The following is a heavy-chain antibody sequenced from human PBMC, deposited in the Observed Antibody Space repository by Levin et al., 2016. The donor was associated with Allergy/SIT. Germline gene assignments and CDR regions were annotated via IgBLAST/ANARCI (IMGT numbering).Heavy chain of an antibody. J-gene: IGHJ5*01. V-gene: IGHV3-49*04. D-gene: IGHD2-15*01. Sequence: GGSLRLSCTASGFTFGDYAMSWVRQAPGKGLEWVGFIRSKAYGGTTDYAASVKDRFTISRDDSKSIAYLQMNSLRAEDTAVYYCVKDSGAYSSGWFDSWGQGTVVTVAS. CDR1: GFTFGDYA. CDR3: VKDSGAYSSGWFDS. CDR2: IRSKAYGGTT.